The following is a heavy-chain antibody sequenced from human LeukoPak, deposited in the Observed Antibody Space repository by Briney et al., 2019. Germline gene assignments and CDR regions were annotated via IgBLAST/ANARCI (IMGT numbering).Heavy chain of an antibody. D-gene: IGHD2-15*01. Sequence: SETLSLTCAVYGGSFSGYYWSWIRQPPGKGLEWIGSIHYSGRTYYNPSLKSRVTISVDTSRNQFSLKLSSVTAADTTVYYCAGLWSTYCSGGSCPHQPNYWGQGTLVTVSS. CDR2: IHYSGRT. J-gene: IGHJ4*02. CDR3: AGLWSTYCSGGSCPHQPNY. V-gene: IGHV4-34*01. CDR1: GGSFSGYY.